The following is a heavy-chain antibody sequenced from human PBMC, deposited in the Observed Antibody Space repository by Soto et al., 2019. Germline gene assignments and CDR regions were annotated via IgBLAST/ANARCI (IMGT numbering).Heavy chain of an antibody. V-gene: IGHV4-4*02. D-gene: IGHD3-10*01. CDR1: GDSMSSSTW. CDR2: IYHSGST. Sequence: QVQLQESGPGLVKPSGTLSLTCAVTGDSMSSSTWWSWVRQPPGKGLEWIGEIYHSGSTNSNPSLESRLTISIDKAKNQCSLKLTSVTAADTAVYYCPRRGYGSGHLVDWGQGTLVTVSS. CDR3: PRRGYGSGHLVD. J-gene: IGHJ4*02.